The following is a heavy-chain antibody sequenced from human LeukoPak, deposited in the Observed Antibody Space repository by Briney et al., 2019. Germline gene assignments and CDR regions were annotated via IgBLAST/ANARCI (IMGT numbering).Heavy chain of an antibody. CDR1: GFTFTCCG. CDR2: ISSSDGNSK. CDR3: AKWSGNRPLYYFDY. J-gene: IGHJ4*02. V-gene: IGHV3-30*18. Sequence: GGSLRLSCATSGFTFTCCGMHWVRQASGKGLEWVAAISSSDGNSKYYAGSVKGRFTISRDNSKNTVYLQMNSLRADDTAVYYCAKWSGNRPLYYFDYWGQGTLVTVSS. D-gene: IGHD3-3*01.